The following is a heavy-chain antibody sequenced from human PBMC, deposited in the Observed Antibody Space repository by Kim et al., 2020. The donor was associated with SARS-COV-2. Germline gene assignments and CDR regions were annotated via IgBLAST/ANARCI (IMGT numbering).Heavy chain of an antibody. Sequence: KTDGGKTDYAAPVKGRFTISGDDTKNPLFLQMNSLKTDDTAVYYCTTEGTYWGQGTLVAVSS. V-gene: IGHV3-15*01. CDR2: KTDGGKT. CDR3: TTEGTY. J-gene: IGHJ4*02.